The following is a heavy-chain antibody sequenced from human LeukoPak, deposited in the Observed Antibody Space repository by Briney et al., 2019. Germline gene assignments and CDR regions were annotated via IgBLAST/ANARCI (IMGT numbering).Heavy chain of an antibody. Sequence: SETLSLTCTVSGGSISSYYWSWIRQPPGKGLEWIGYIYYSGSTNYNPSLKSRVTISVDTSKNQFSLKLSSVTAADTAVYYCARLVVGLLNWFDPWGQGTLVTVSS. J-gene: IGHJ5*02. CDR2: IYYSGST. V-gene: IGHV4-59*08. D-gene: IGHD2-21*01. CDR3: ARLVVGLLNWFDP. CDR1: GGSISSYY.